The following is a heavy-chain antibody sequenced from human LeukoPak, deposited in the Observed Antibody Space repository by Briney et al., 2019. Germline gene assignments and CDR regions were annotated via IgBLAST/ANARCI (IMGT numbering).Heavy chain of an antibody. J-gene: IGHJ5*02. CDR1: GGSISSYY. CDR3: ARACGYYDFWSDANWFDP. Sequence: SETLSLTCTVSGGSISSYYWSWIRQPPGKGLEWIGYIYYSGSTNYNPSLKSRVTISVDTSKNQFSLKLSSVTAADTAVYYCARACGYYDFWSDANWFDPWGQGTLVTVSS. CDR2: IYYSGST. V-gene: IGHV4-59*01. D-gene: IGHD3-3*01.